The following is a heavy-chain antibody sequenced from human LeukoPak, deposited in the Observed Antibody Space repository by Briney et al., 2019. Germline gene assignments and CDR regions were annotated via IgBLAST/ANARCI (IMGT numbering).Heavy chain of an antibody. CDR1: GFTVSSNY. Sequence: GGSLRLSCAASGFTVSSNYMSWVRQAPGKGLEWVSVIYSGGSTYYADSVKGRFTISRDNSKNTLYLQMNSLRAEDTAVYYCARVGWGYCSGGSCGLGRDYFDYWGQGTLVTVSS. V-gene: IGHV3-53*01. CDR3: ARVGWGYCSGGSCGLGRDYFDY. D-gene: IGHD2-15*01. CDR2: IYSGGST. J-gene: IGHJ4*02.